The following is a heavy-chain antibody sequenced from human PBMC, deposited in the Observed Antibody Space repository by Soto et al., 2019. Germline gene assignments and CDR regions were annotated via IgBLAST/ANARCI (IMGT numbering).Heavy chain of an antibody. J-gene: IGHJ4*02. CDR2: IIPIFGPA. CDR1: GGTVSNSA. V-gene: IGHV1-69*01. Sequence: QVQLVQSGAEVKKPGSSVKVSCKASGGTVSNSAISWLRQAPGQGLEWMGGIIPIFGPAIYGRKFRGRVTITADESTSTAYMELSTVRSEDTAVYYCGRGSSWTKVEYWGQGTQVTVSS. CDR3: GRGSSWTKVEY. D-gene: IGHD2-15*01.